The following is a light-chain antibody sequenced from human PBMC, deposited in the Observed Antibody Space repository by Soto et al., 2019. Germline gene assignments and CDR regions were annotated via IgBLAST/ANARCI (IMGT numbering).Light chain of an antibody. CDR2: DVS. CDR3: CSYAGTYSSFV. CDR1: SSDVGGYNY. V-gene: IGLV2-11*01. J-gene: IGLJ1*01. Sequence: QSVLTQPRSVSGSPGQSVTISCTGTSSDVGGYNYVSWYQENPGRAPKLMIYDVSIRPSGVPDRFSGSKSGNTASLTISGLLAEDEADYYCCSYAGTYSSFVFGTGTKVTVL.